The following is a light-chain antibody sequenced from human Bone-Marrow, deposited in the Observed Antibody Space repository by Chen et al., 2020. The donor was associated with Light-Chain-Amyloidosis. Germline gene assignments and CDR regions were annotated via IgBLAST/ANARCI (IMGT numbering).Light chain of an antibody. J-gene: IGLJ1*01. CDR2: EVT. V-gene: IGLV2-14*01. Sequence: QSALIQPASVFGSPWQPITISGTATSSDVGGDNHVSWYQQHPNKAPKLMIYEVTNRPSWVPDRFSGSKSDNTASLTISGLQTEDEADYFCSSYTITNTLVFGSGTRVTVL. CDR3: SSYTITNTLV. CDR1: SSDVGGDNH.